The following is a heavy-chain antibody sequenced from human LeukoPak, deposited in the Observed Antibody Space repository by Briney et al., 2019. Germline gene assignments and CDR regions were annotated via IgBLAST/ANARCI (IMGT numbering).Heavy chain of an antibody. V-gene: IGHV3-21*01. CDR2: ISGSSNDK. D-gene: IGHD2-21*01. J-gene: IGHJ4*02. Sequence: PGGSLRLSCLASGFTFSRYSMKWVRQAPGKGLEWVSSISGSSNDKHYIDSVKGRFTISRDNAKNSLFLQMNSLRAEDTAVYYCARIYSRPLDYWGQGTLVTVSS. CDR3: ARIYSRPLDY. CDR1: GFTFSRYS.